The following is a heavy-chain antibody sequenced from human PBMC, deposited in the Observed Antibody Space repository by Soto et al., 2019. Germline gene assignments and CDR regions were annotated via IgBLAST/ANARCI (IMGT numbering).Heavy chain of an antibody. CDR3: ARVKECSXTSCYARVAFDV. D-gene: IGHD2-2*01. V-gene: IGHV3-11*01. CDR2: ISSGGSAI. CDR1: GFTFSDHY. J-gene: IGHJ3*01. Sequence: GWSLRLSCAASGFTFSDHYMSWIRQAPRKGLEWVSYISSGGSAIYYADSVKGRFTISRDNAKNSLYLQMNSLRAXXXAXYYCARVKECSXTSCYARVAFDVWGQGTXV.